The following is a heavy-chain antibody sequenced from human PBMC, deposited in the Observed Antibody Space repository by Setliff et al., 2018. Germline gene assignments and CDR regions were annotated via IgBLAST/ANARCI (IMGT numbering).Heavy chain of an antibody. V-gene: IGHV4-61*09. Sequence: SETLSLTCAVSGYSISSGYYWSWIRQPAGEGLEWIGQIYTSWSTNYNPSLQSRVSISLDTSKNQFSLKLSSVTAADTAVYYCARMSGFQYIDVWDKGTTVTVSS. CDR1: GYSISSGYY. CDR3: ARMSGFQYIDV. J-gene: IGHJ6*03. D-gene: IGHD3-3*01. CDR2: IYTSWST.